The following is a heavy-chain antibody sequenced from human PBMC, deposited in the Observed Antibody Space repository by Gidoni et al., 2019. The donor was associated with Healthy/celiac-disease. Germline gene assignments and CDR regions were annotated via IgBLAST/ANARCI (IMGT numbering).Heavy chain of an antibody. CDR2: ISSSGSTI. D-gene: IGHD3-9*01. J-gene: IGHJ5*02. CDR1: GFTFSAYY. CDR3: ARVSNQLLRYFGLGWFDP. Sequence: QVQLVESGGGLVKPGGSLRLSCAASGFTFSAYYMSWIRQAPGKGLEWVSYISSSGSTIYYADSVKGRFTISRDNAKNSLYLQMNSLRAEDTAVYYCARVSNQLLRYFGLGWFDPWGQGTLVTVSS. V-gene: IGHV3-11*01.